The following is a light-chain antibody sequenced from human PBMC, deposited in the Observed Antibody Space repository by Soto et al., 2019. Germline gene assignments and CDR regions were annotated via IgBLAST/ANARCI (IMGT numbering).Light chain of an antibody. CDR2: DAS. V-gene: IGKV1-5*01. CDR3: QQYDNYPLT. CDR1: QSVRSW. Sequence: IQMTQSPSTLSASVGDRVTITCRASQSVRSWLAWYQQKPGRAPKFLIYDASSLESGVPSRFSGSGSGTEFTLTISNLQPDDFATYYCQQYDNYPLTFGGGTKVDIK. J-gene: IGKJ4*01.